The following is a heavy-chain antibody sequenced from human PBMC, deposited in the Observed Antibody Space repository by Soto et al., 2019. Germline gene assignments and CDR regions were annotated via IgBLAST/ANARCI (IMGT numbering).Heavy chain of an antibody. CDR2: ISTYNGNT. J-gene: IGHJ5*02. Sequence: QVQLVQSGAEVKKPGASVKVSCKASGYTFSSYHISWVRQAPGQGLEWMGWISTYNGNTNYAQKLQGSVTMTTDTFTSTAYMELRSLRSDGTGVYFCARDSPPFDPWGKGTLVTVSS. CDR1: GYTFSSYH. CDR3: ARDSPPFDP. V-gene: IGHV1-18*01.